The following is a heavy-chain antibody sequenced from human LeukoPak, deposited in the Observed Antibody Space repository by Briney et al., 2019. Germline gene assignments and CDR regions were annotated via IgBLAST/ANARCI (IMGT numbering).Heavy chain of an antibody. D-gene: IGHD5-24*01. Sequence: SETLSLTCTVSGASMSSFYWSWIRQSPGKGLEWIGYIYSSGSTNHNPSLKSRVTISVDTSKSQFSLKLSSVTAADTAVYFCSREGRWLQLGFDYWGRGTLVTVSS. CDR3: SREGRWLQLGFDY. J-gene: IGHJ4*02. V-gene: IGHV4-59*01. CDR1: GASMSSFY. CDR2: IYSSGST.